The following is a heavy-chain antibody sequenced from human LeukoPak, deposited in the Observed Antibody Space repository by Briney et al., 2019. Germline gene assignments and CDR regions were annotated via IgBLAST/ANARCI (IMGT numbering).Heavy chain of an antibody. CDR2: IYSGGST. CDR3: AKKGQADDYGKPD. J-gene: IGHJ4*02. CDR1: GFTVSSNY. V-gene: IGHV3-53*01. Sequence: GGSLRLSCAASGFTVSSNYMSWVRQAPGKGLEWVSVIYSGGSTYYADSVKGRFTISRDNSKNTLYLQMNSLRADDTAVYYCAKKGQADDYGKPDWGQGTLVTVSS. D-gene: IGHD4-17*01.